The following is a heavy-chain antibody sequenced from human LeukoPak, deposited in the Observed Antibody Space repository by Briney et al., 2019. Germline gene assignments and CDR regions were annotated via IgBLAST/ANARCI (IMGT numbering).Heavy chain of an antibody. CDR3: ARNHYDILTGYCYDY. CDR2: ISSSSSYT. CDR1: GFTFSDYY. V-gene: IGHV3-11*06. D-gene: IGHD3-9*01. Sequence: GGSLRLSCAASGFTFSDYYMSWLRQAPGKGLEGVSYISSSSSYTNYADSVKGRFTISRDNAKNSLYLQMNSLRAEDTAVYYCARNHYDILTGYCYDYWGQGTLVTVSS. J-gene: IGHJ4*02.